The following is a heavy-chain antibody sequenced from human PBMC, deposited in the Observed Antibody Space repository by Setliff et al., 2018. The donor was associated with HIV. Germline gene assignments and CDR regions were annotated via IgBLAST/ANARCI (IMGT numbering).Heavy chain of an antibody. D-gene: IGHD6-6*01. CDR2: INHSGST. J-gene: IGHJ6*03. V-gene: IGHV4-34*01. CDR1: GGSFSGYY. Sequence: SETLSLTCAVYGGSFSGYYWSWIRQSPGKGLDWMGEINHSGSTNYSPTPKSRVTIPVDTPKNQFSLKVTSVTAADTTVYYCARGDGSLAARHSRYSFYYMDVWGKGTTVTVSS. CDR3: ARGDGSLAARHSRYSFYYMDV.